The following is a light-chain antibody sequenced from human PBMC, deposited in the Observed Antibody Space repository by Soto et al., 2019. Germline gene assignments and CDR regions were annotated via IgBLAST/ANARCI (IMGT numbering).Light chain of an antibody. V-gene: IGKV1-5*01. CDR2: DAS. CDR1: QSISSW. J-gene: IGKJ1*01. Sequence: DIQMTQSPSTLSASVVDRVTITCRASQSISSWLAWYQQKPGKAPKLLIYDASSLESGVPSRFSGSGSGTEFTLTISSLQPDDFATYYCQQYNSYTWTLGQGTKVDIK. CDR3: QQYNSYTWT.